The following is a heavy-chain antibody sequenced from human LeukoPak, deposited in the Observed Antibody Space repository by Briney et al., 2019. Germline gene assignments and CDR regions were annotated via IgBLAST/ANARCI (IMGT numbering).Heavy chain of an antibody. Sequence: SETLSLTCTVSGHSIYSGYYWGWIRQPPGKGLEWIGSIWHSGSAHYNPSLKSRVTILVDTPKNQFSLKLRSVTAADTAVYYCARDKIPGTNWPYYFDYWGQGTLVTVSS. CDR3: ARDKIPGTNWPYYFDY. V-gene: IGHV4-38-2*02. CDR1: GHSIYSGYY. CDR2: IWHSGSA. D-gene: IGHD1-1*01. J-gene: IGHJ4*02.